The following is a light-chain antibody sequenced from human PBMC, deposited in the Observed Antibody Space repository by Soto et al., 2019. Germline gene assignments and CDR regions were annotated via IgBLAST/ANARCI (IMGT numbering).Light chain of an antibody. CDR3: ELYNSYSWT. CDR2: DAY. J-gene: IGKJ1*01. CDR1: QYINTY. Sequence: DIQMTQSQSSLSASIGDRVTIACRASQYINTYLNWYQQKPGKAHKLLIYDAYTLESGVQSRFRGSGSGTEFTLTIRSLQPNDFATDYCELYNSYSWTFGQGTKVDIK. V-gene: IGKV1-5*01.